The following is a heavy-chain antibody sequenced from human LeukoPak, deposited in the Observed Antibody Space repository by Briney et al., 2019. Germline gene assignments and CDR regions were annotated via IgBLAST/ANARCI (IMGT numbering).Heavy chain of an antibody. Sequence: SVKVSCKASGGTFSSYAISWVRQAPGQGLEWMGGIIPIFGTANYAQKFQGRVTITANKSTSTAYMELSSLRSEDTAVYYCARGGHFDWLAKHDAFDIWGQGTMVTVSS. D-gene: IGHD3-9*01. CDR2: IIPIFGTA. J-gene: IGHJ3*02. CDR3: ARGGHFDWLAKHDAFDI. CDR1: GGTFSSYA. V-gene: IGHV1-69*06.